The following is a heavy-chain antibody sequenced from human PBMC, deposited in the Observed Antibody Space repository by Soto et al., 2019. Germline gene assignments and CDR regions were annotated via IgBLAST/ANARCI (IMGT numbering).Heavy chain of an antibody. CDR2: IMPIFGRA. CDR1: GGTFSNYA. V-gene: IGHV1-69*12. CDR3: ARWFKEAGIRRNF. J-gene: IGHJ1*01. D-gene: IGHD6-19*01. Sequence: QVQLVQSGAEVKKPGSSVKVSCKASGGTFSNYAFSWVRQAPGQGLEWLGGIMPIFGRADYAQKVRGRVTISADESTNKGQHGLGRLRTEDKGVYLWARWFKEAGIRRNF.